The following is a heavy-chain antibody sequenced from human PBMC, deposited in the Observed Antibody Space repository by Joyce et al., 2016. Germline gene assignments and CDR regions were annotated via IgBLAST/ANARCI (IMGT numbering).Heavy chain of an antibody. CDR2: SIPVFVTP. Sequence: QVHLVQSGAEVKMPGSSVKVSCTASGGSFGAQTFNWVRQTPGQGLEWRGGSIPVFVTPHDGKKFQGTVSITADTGTSTVFMEVRSLTSDDTAMYYCASGVAGYCSSSTCPRPLDVWGQGTTVIVS. J-gene: IGHJ3*01. D-gene: IGHD2-2*01. CDR1: GGSFGAQT. CDR3: ASGVAGYCSSSTCPRPLDV. V-gene: IGHV1-69*14.